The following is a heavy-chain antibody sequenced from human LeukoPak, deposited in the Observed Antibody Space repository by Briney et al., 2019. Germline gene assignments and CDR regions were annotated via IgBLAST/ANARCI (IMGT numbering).Heavy chain of an antibody. Sequence: GASVKVSCKASGYTFTGYGISWVRQAPGQGLEWMGWISAYNGDINYAQKFQGRVTMTTDKSTSTAYMELRSLGSDDTAVYYCARGAGFSSSRRRNYFYGMDVWGQGTTVTVSS. CDR2: ISAYNGDI. CDR3: ARGAGFSSSRRRNYFYGMDV. V-gene: IGHV1-18*01. D-gene: IGHD6-6*01. CDR1: GYTFTGYG. J-gene: IGHJ6*02.